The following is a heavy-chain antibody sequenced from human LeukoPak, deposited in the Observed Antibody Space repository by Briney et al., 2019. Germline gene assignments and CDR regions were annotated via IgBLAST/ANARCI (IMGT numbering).Heavy chain of an antibody. J-gene: IGHJ5*02. V-gene: IGHV4-59*01. CDR2: VYYSGST. CDR1: GGSISSYS. Sequence: PSETLSLTCTVSGGSISSYSWSWIRQPPGKGLEWIGCVYYSGSTNYNPSLKSRVTISVDTSKNQFSLKLSSVTAADTAVYYCARWARGVGFDPWGQGTLVTVSS. D-gene: IGHD3-10*01. CDR3: ARWARGVGFDP.